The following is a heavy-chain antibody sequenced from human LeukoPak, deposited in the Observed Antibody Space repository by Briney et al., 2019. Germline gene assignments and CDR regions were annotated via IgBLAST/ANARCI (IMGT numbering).Heavy chain of an antibody. CDR2: IVPDTGGV. J-gene: IGHJ4*02. V-gene: IGHV1-2*02. CDR1: GYIFTYYH. D-gene: IGHD2-15*01. CDR3: ATEDKNCSGGNCGKF. Sequence: ASVKVSCKTSGYIFTYYHVHWVRPSPGQGLEWMGYIVPDTGGVDYDQRFQGRVTMTRDKSISTVYMELSSLKSDDTAVYYCATEDKNCSGGNCGKFWGQGTLVTVSS.